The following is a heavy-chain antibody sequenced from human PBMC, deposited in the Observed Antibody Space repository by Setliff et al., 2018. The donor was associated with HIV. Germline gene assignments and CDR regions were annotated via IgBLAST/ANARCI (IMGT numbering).Heavy chain of an antibody. V-gene: IGHV1-46*01. D-gene: IGHD1-26*01. CDR3: ARGGHYSGSYLPRDYYMDV. Sequence: ASVKVSCKASGDTFTNFYIHWVRQAPGQGLEWLGMINPSDGSTTYAQKFQGRVTMTSDTSTSTVYMDLSSLRSEDTAVYYCARGGHYSGSYLPRDYYMDVWGKGTTVTVSS. CDR2: INPSDGST. J-gene: IGHJ6*03. CDR1: GDTFTNFY.